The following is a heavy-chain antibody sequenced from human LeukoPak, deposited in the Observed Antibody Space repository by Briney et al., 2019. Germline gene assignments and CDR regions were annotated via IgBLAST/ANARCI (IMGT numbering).Heavy chain of an antibody. J-gene: IGHJ4*02. Sequence: SVKVSCKASGGTFSSYAISWVRQAPGQGLEWMGGIIPIFGTANYAQEFQGRVTITADESTSTAYMELSSLRSEDTAVYYCASHDSSGYYVYDGVDYWGQGTLVTVSS. CDR3: ASHDSSGYYVYDGVDY. V-gene: IGHV1-69*01. CDR2: IIPIFGTA. D-gene: IGHD3-22*01. CDR1: GGTFSSYA.